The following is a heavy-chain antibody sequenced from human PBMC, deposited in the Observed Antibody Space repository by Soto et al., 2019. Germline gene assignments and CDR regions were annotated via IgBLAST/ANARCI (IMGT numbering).Heavy chain of an antibody. Sequence: SETLSLTCTVSGGSISSGGYYWSWIRQHPGKGLEWIGYIYYSGSTYYNPSPKSRVTISVDTSKNQFSLKLSSVTAADTAVYYCARDGSYYSFDYWGQGTLVTVSS. V-gene: IGHV4-31*03. CDR2: IYYSGST. J-gene: IGHJ4*02. CDR1: GGSISSGGYY. D-gene: IGHD1-26*01. CDR3: ARDGSYYSFDY.